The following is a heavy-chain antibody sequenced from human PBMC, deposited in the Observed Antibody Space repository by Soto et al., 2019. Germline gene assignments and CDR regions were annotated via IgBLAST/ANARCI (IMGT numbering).Heavy chain of an antibody. CDR2: IRSKAYGGTT. CDR1: GFTLGDYA. CDR3: TRVSPYCGGDCYLPPFDY. V-gene: IGHV3-49*04. D-gene: IGHD2-21*02. Sequence: SLRLSCTASGFTLGDYAMSWVRQAPGKGLEWVGFIRSKAYGGTTEYAASVKGRFTISRDDSKSIAYLQMNSLKTEDTAVYYCTRVSPYCGGDCYLPPFDYWGQGTLVTVSS. J-gene: IGHJ4*02.